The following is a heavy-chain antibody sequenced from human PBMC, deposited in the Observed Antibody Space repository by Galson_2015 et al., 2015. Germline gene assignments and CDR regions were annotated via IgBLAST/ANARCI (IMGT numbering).Heavy chain of an antibody. CDR1: GFSLTTSGVG. CDR2: IYWNDDK. Sequence: PALVKRTQTLTLTCTFSGFSLTTSGVGVGWIRQPPGKALEWLALIYWNDDKRYTPSLKSRVTITKDTSKNQMVLTMTNMDPVDTATYYCAHRLQQLTAFDIWGQGTMITVSS. CDR3: AHRLQQLTAFDI. J-gene: IGHJ3*02. V-gene: IGHV2-5*01. D-gene: IGHD6-13*01.